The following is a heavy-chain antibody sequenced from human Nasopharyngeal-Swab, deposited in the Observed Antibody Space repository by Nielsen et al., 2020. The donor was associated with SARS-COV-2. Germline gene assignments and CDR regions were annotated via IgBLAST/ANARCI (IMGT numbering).Heavy chain of an antibody. Sequence: SVKVSCKASVGTFSSYAISWVRQAPGQGLEWMGGIIPIFGTANYAQKFQGRGTITADESTSTAYMELSSLRSEDTAVYYCASFALKGVYYGMDVWGQGTTVTVSS. CDR1: VGTFSSYA. V-gene: IGHV1-69*13. CDR2: IIPIFGTA. CDR3: ASFALKGVYYGMDV. J-gene: IGHJ6*02.